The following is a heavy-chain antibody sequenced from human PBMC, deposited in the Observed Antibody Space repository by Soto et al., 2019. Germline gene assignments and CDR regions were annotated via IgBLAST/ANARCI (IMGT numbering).Heavy chain of an antibody. V-gene: IGHV3-23*01. Sequence: GGSLRLSCAASGFTFSSYAMSWVRQAPGKGLEWVSAISGSGGSTYYADSVKGRFTISRDNSKNTLYLQMNSLRAEDTAVYYCASQVESLWFGDPGYWGQGTLVTVSS. J-gene: IGHJ4*02. D-gene: IGHD3-10*01. CDR1: GFTFSSYA. CDR2: ISGSGGST. CDR3: ASQVESLWFGDPGY.